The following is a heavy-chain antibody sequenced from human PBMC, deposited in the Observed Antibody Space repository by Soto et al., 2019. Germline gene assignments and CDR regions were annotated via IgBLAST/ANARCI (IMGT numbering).Heavy chain of an antibody. CDR1: GGSVISGNYF. J-gene: IGHJ5*02. CDR2: IFYSGGT. CDR3: ARAVPTAMRKGGPWFDI. Sequence: QVQLQESGPGLVKPSQTLSLTCTVSGGSVISGNYFWGWIRQHPGKGLGWIGYIFYSGGTYYNPSLKSRTYISVDTSKNQFSTNLSSVTAADTAVYYCARAVPTAMRKGGPWFDIWGQGTRVTVSS. D-gene: IGHD2-2*01. V-gene: IGHV4-31*03.